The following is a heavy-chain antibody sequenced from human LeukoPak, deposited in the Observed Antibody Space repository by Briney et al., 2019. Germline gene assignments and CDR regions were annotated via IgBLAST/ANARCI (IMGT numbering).Heavy chain of an antibody. CDR1: GGTFSSYA. V-gene: IGHV1-69*13. Sequence: SVKVSCKASGGTFSSYAISWVRQAPGQGLEWMGGIIPIFGTANYAQKFQGRVTITADESTSTAYMELSSLRSEDTAVYYCASGSGSYYVTNYFDYWGQGTLVTVSS. J-gene: IGHJ4*02. CDR3: ASGSGSYYVTNYFDY. D-gene: IGHD1-26*01. CDR2: IIPIFGTA.